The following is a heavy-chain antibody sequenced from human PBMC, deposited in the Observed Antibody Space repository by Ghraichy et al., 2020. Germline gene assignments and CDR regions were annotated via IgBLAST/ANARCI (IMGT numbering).Heavy chain of an antibody. Sequence: GSLRLSCAVSGGSISSSNWWSWVRQPPGKGLEWIGEIYHSGSTNYNPSLKSRVTISVDKSKNQFSLKLSSVTAADTAVYYCARCYYGSGSYTYYFDYWGQGTLVTVSS. CDR2: IYHSGST. V-gene: IGHV4-4*02. D-gene: IGHD3-10*01. J-gene: IGHJ4*02. CDR1: GGSISSSNW. CDR3: ARCYYGSGSYTYYFDY.